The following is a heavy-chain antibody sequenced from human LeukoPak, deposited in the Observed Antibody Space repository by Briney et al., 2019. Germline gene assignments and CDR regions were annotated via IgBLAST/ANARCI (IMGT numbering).Heavy chain of an antibody. CDR2: IYTSGST. V-gene: IGHV4-4*07. D-gene: IGHD2-15*01. CDR1: GGSISNYY. CDR3: ARDILIVDDIVVVGAKLDP. Sequence: SETLSLTCTVSGGSISNYYWSWIRQPAGKGLEWIGRIYTSGSTNYNPSLKSRVTMSVDTSKNQFSLKLSSVTAADTAVYYCARDILIVDDIVVVGAKLDPWSEGTLVTVSS. J-gene: IGHJ5*02.